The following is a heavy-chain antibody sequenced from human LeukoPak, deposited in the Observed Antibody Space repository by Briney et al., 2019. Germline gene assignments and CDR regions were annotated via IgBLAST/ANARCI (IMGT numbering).Heavy chain of an antibody. CDR1: GFTFSSHW. D-gene: IGHD3-3*01. CDR3: ARSRTASGVVIMGAFGI. V-gene: IGHV3-7*01. CDR2: IRKDGAEK. J-gene: IGHJ3*02. Sequence: GGSLRLSCAASGFTFSSHWMSWVRQTPGKGLEWVANIRKDGAEKNYVDSVKGRFTISRDNAKDSLYLEVNSLRAEDTAVYYCARSRTASGVVIMGAFGIWGQGTMVTVSS.